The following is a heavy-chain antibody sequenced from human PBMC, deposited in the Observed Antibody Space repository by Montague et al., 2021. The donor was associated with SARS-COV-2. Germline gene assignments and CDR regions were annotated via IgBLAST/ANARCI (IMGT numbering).Heavy chain of an antibody. CDR2: IYWDDDK. V-gene: IGHV2-5*02. CDR1: GFSLSTSGVG. Sequence: PALVKPTQTLTLTCTFSGFSLSTSGVGVGWIRQPPGKALEWLALIYWDDDKRYSPSLKSRLTITKDTSKNQVVLTMTNMDPVDTATYYCAHVGMACSGGSCYPEIKDWYFDHWGRGTLVTVSS. D-gene: IGHD2-15*01. J-gene: IGHJ2*01. CDR3: AHVGMACSGGSCYPEIKDWYFDH.